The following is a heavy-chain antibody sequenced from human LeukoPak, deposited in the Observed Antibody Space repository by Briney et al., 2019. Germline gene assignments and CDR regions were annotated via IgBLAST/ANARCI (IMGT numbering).Heavy chain of an antibody. Sequence: PSETLSLTCSVSGGPITEYYWSWIRQPPGKGLEWIGYIYHTGSTNYSPSLKSRVTMSVDASRNHFSLKLVSVTAADTAVYYCARDRGTTGYYYLDSWGQGILVTVSS. V-gene: IGHV4-59*01. CDR2: IYHTGST. CDR1: GGPITEYY. J-gene: IGHJ4*02. CDR3: ARDRGTTGYYYLDS. D-gene: IGHD1-26*01.